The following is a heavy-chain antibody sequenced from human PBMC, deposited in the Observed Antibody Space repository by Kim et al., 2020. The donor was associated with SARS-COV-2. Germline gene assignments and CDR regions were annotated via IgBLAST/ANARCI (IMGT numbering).Heavy chain of an antibody. V-gene: IGHV3-7*01. Sequence: GGSLRLSCADSGFTFSMYWMSWVRQAAGKGLEWVANMNLDGSEKYYVDSVKGRFTISRDNAKKSLYLEMHSLTAEDTAVYYCARESHATFDYWGQGTLVTVSS. J-gene: IGHJ4*02. CDR1: GFTFSMYW. CDR3: ARESHATFDY. CDR2: MNLDGSEK. D-gene: IGHD1-26*01.